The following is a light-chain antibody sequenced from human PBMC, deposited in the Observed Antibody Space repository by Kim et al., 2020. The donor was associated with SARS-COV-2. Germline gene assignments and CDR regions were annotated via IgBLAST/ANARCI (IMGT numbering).Light chain of an antibody. CDR2: DAS. J-gene: IGKJ1*01. CDR3: QQYHQYSTWT. CDR1: QSINNL. V-gene: IGKV1-5*01. Sequence: DIQMTQSPSTLSASVGDRVTITCRASQSINNLLAWYQQKPCKAPKVLIWDASSLEGRVPSRFSGSGSGTEFTLTISSLQPDDFATYYCQQYHQYSTWTFGQGTKVDIK.